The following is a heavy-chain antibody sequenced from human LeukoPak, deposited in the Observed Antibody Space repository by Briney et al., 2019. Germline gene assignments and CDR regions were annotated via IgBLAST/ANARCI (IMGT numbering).Heavy chain of an antibody. CDR2: ISPSGST. J-gene: IGHJ6*03. Sequence: PSETLSLTCTVSGGSISGNHYWSWIRQPAGKGLEWIGRISPSGSTNYNPSLKSRVTMSVDTSKNQFSLKLSSVTAADTAVYYCARVRGRDYYYYYMDVWGKGTTVTISS. CDR3: ARVRGRDYYYYYMDV. V-gene: IGHV4-4*07. CDR1: GGSISGNHY.